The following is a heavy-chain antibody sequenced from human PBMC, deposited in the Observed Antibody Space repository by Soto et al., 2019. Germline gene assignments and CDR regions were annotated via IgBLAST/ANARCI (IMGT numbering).Heavy chain of an antibody. V-gene: IGHV1-18*01. D-gene: IGHD4-17*01. Sequence: VASVKVSCKASGYTLTIYGIVWVRQAPGQGLEWMGWISAYNGNTNYAQKLQGRVTMTTDTSTSTAYMELSSLRSEDTAVYYCARAPPYGWFGPWGQGTLVTVSS. CDR2: ISAYNGNT. CDR1: GYTLTIYG. CDR3: ARAPPYGWFGP. J-gene: IGHJ5*02.